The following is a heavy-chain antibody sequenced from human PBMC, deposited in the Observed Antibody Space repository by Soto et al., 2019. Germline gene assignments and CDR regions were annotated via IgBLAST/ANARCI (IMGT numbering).Heavy chain of an antibody. CDR1: GFTLSRVS. CDR2: ISSGSSDT. Sequence: PGGSLRLSCEASGFTLSRVSMNWVRQVPWKGLEWVASISSGSSDTWYADSVKGRFIISRDTAQNSLFLQMNTLRPEDTAMYYCARVAYWGPRTQVTVSS. J-gene: IGHJ4*02. V-gene: IGHV3-21*01. CDR3: ARVAY.